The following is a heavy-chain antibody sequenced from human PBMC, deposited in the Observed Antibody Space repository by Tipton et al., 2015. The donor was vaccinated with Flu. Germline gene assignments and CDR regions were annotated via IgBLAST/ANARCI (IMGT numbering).Heavy chain of an antibody. CDR3: ARGRWEMRRLGVWKFLDY. V-gene: IGHV4-59*01. D-gene: IGHD1-26*01. J-gene: IGHJ4*02. CDR1: NVSISSYY. Sequence: GLVKPSETLSLTCDVSNVSISSYYWSWIRQPPGKGLEWIGFIFYTGATNYNPSLKSRVTMSLDTSKNQFSLNLSSVTAADTAVYYCARGRWEMRRLGVWKFLDYWGQGMLVTVSS. CDR2: IFYTGAT.